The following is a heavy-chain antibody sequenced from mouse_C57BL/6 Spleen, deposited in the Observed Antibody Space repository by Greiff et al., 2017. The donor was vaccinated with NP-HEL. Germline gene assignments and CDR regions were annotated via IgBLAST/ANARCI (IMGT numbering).Heavy chain of an antibody. J-gene: IGHJ3*01. D-gene: IGHD2-3*01. V-gene: IGHV1-69*01. Sequence: VQLQQPGAELVMPGASVKLSCKASGYTFTSYWMHWVKQRPGQGLEWIGEIDPSDSYTNYNQKFKGKSTLTVDKSSSTAYMQLSSLTSEDSAVYYCARRDGYYGYWGKGTLVTVAA. CDR1: GYTFTSYW. CDR2: IDPSDSYT. CDR3: ARRDGYYGY.